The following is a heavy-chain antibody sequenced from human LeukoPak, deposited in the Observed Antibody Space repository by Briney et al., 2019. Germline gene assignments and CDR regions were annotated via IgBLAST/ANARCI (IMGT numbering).Heavy chain of an antibody. CDR2: IVYSGST. CDR3: ARLSNWNSLDY. V-gene: IGHV4-59*08. Sequence: SETLSLTCTVSGGSISSYYWSWIRQPPGKGLEWIGYIVYSGSTNYNPSLKSRVTISVDTSKSQFSLKLSSVTAADTAVCYCARLSNWNSLDYWGQGTLVTVSS. J-gene: IGHJ4*02. D-gene: IGHD1-7*01. CDR1: GGSISSYY.